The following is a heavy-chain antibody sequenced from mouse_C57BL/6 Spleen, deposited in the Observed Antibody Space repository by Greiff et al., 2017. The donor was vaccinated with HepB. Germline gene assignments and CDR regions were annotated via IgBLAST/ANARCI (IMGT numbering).Heavy chain of an antibody. CDR3: AREEDGYHYYYAMDY. Sequence: VQLQQSDAELVKPGASVKISCKVSGYTFTDHTIHWMKQRPEQGLEWIGYIYPRDGSTKYNEKFKGKATLTADKSSSTAYMQLNSLTSEDSAVYFCAREEDGYHYYYAMDYWGQGTSVTVSS. CDR1: GYTFTDHT. J-gene: IGHJ4*01. D-gene: IGHD2-3*01. V-gene: IGHV1-78*01. CDR2: IYPRDGST.